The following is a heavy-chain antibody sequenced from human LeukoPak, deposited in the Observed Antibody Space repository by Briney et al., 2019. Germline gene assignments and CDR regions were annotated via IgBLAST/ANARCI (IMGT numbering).Heavy chain of an antibody. CDR1: GFTFSSHA. CDR3: AKRGYSSPYYYMDV. CDR2: IRHDGNTE. J-gene: IGHJ6*03. Sequence: GGSLRLSCATSGFTFSSHAMHWVRQAPGKGLEWVAFIRHDGNTEYHSDSVKGRFTISRDNSENTPYLQMNSLRAEDTAVYYCAKRGYSSPYYYMDVWGKGTTVTVSS. D-gene: IGHD6-13*01. V-gene: IGHV3-30*02.